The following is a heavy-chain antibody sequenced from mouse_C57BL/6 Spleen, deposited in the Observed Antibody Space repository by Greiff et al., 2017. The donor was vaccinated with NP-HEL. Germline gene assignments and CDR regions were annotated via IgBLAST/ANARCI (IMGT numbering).Heavy chain of an antibody. CDR2: IDPSDSYT. J-gene: IGHJ4*01. CDR1: GYTFTSYW. D-gene: IGHD2-1*01. V-gene: IGHV1-69*01. CDR3: ARSYGNYGAMDY. Sequence: VQLQQSGAELVMPGASVKLSCKASGYTFTSYWMHWVKQRPGQGLEWIGEIDPSDSYTNYNQKFKGKSTLTVDKSSSTAYMKLSSLTSEDSAVYYCARSYGNYGAMDYWGQGTSVTVSS.